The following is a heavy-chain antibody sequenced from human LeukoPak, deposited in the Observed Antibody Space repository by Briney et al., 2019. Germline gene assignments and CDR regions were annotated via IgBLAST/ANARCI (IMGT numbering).Heavy chain of an antibody. CDR3: ARGGWTSIWT. CDR1: GGSISSGSYY. D-gene: IGHD1-1*01. J-gene: IGHJ5*02. CDR2: IYISGST. V-gene: IGHV4-61*02. Sequence: SETLSLTCTVSGGSISSGSYYWSWIRQPAGKGLEWIGRIYISGSTNYNPSLKSRVTISVDTSKNQFSLKLNSVSPEDTAVYYCARGGWTSIWTWGQGTLVTVSS.